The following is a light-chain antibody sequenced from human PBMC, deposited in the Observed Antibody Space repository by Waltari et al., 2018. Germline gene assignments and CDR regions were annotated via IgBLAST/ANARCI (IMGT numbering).Light chain of an antibody. J-gene: IGLJ2*01. CDR3: AAWDDSLSAMV. Sequence: QSVLTQPPSASGTPGQRVTISCSGSSSNIGSNYVYWYQQLPGTAPKLLIYTNNPRPSGVPDRFSDSKSGTSASLVISGLRSEDEADYYCAAWDDSLSAMVFGGGAKLTVL. V-gene: IGLV1-47*02. CDR1: SSNIGSNY. CDR2: TNN.